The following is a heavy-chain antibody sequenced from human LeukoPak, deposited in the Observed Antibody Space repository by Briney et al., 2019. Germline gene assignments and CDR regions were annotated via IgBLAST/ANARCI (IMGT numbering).Heavy chain of an antibody. V-gene: IGHV4-38-2*02. Sequence: SETLSLTCTVSGYSISSGYYWGWIRQPPGKGLGWIGNIFYSGSTYYSPSLRSRVTISLDTSRNQFSLKLNSVTAADTAVYYCARDPYNGGYGDSYYYYMDVWGKGTTVTISS. J-gene: IGHJ6*03. D-gene: IGHD1-26*01. CDR3: ARDPYNGGYGDSYYYYMDV. CDR1: GYSISSGYY. CDR2: IFYSGST.